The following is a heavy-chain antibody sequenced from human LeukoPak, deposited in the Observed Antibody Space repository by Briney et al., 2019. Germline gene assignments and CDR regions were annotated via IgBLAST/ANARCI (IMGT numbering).Heavy chain of an antibody. J-gene: IGHJ4*02. D-gene: IGHD6-19*01. CDR1: GFTFSSYW. V-gene: IGHV3-7*01. CDR3: ASGYSSGWYEEVYFDY. Sequence: GGSLRLSCAASGFTFSSYWMSWVRQAPGKGLEWVANMNQDGSHKYYVDSVRGRFTISRDSAKNSLYLQMNSLRAEDTAVYYCASGYSSGWYEEVYFDYWGQGTLVTVSS. CDR2: MNQDGSHK.